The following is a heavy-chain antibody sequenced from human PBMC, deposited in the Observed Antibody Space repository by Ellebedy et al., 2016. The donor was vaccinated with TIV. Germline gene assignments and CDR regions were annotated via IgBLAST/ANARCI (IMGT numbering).Heavy chain of an antibody. CDR3: ARMRGVAGPRWFDP. Sequence: MPSETLSLTCTVSGGSIGAYYWSWIRQSPGKGLEWIGYVNQRRTTKYNSSLRSRVTISIDTSKNQFSLTVTSVTAADTAVYFCARMRGVAGPRWFDPWGPGTQVIVSS. V-gene: IGHV4-59*08. D-gene: IGHD6-19*01. CDR2: VNQRRTT. CDR1: GGSIGAYY. J-gene: IGHJ5*02.